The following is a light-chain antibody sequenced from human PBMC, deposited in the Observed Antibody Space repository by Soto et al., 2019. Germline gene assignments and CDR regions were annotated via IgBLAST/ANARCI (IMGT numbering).Light chain of an antibody. CDR2: ANS. CDR3: QSYDSSLSRGV. J-gene: IGLJ2*01. V-gene: IGLV1-40*01. CDR1: SSNIGAGYD. Sequence: QLVLTQPPSVSGAPGQRVTISCTGSSSNIGAGYDVHWYQQVPGTAPKLLIYANSNRPSGVPDRFSGSKSGTSASLAITGLQAEDEADYYCQSYDSSLSRGVFGGGTKLTVL.